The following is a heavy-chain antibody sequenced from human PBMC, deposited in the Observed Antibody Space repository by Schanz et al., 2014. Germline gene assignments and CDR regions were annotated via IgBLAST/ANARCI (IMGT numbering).Heavy chain of an antibody. V-gene: IGHV3-66*01. J-gene: IGHJ4*02. Sequence: DVQVVESGGDLVQPGGSLRLSCAASGFTVDSNYMSWVRQAPGKGLEWVSIIYPDGSTNYGDSMKGRFTVSRDEWKNTLYLQMNSLRGEDSAVYYCAREGEWGYDPPRHWGQGTLVTVSS. CDR3: AREGEWGYDPPRH. CDR1: GFTVDSNY. D-gene: IGHD5-12*01. CDR2: IYPDGST.